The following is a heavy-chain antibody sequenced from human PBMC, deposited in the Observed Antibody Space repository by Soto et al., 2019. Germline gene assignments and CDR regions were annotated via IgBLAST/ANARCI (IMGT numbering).Heavy chain of an antibody. CDR2: ISYDGSNK. D-gene: IGHD6-6*01. V-gene: IGHV3-30*18. CDR3: AKGGSSWGWFDP. Sequence: QVQLVESGGGVVQPGRSLRLSCAASGFTFSSYGMHWVRQAPGKGLEWVAVISYDGSNKYYADSVKGRFTISRDNSKNTLYLQMNSLRAEDTAVYYCAKGGSSWGWFDPWGQGTLVTVSS. J-gene: IGHJ5*02. CDR1: GFTFSSYG.